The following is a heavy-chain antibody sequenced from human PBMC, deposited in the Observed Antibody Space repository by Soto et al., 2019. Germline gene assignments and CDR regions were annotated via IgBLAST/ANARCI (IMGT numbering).Heavy chain of an antibody. J-gene: IGHJ5*02. CDR1: GYTQTVLT. CDR2: FDPEDGET. D-gene: IGHD3-16*01. V-gene: IGHV1-24*01. Sequence: GDSGRIDSKGAGYTQTVLTMLGVRQAHGKGLEWMGGFDPEDGETIYAQKFQGRVTMTEDTSTDTAYMELSSLRSEDTAVYYCATAYYDYVWGTQGGFDPWGQAPLVTLSS. CDR3: ATAYYDYVWGTQGGFDP.